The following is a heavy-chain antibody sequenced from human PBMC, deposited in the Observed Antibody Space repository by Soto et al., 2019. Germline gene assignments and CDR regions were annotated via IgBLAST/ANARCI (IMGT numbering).Heavy chain of an antibody. V-gene: IGHV3-23*01. CDR2: ISGSGGST. D-gene: IGHD6-19*01. CDR3: ANGYIQWLVLSPS. Sequence: GGSLRLSCAASGFTFSSYAMSWVRQAPGKGLEWVSAISGSGGSTYYADSVKGRFTISRDNSKNTLYLQMNSLRAEDTAVYYSANGYIQWLVLSPSWGQGTLVTVSS. CDR1: GFTFSSYA. J-gene: IGHJ5*02.